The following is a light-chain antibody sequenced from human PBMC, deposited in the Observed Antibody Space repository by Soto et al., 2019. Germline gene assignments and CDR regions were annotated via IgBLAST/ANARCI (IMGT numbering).Light chain of an antibody. CDR1: QSVSTN. V-gene: IGKV3-20*01. J-gene: IGKJ1*01. Sequence: EIVLTQSPGTLSLSPGERATLSCRASQSVSTNLGWYQQKPGQAPRLLIYDASTRATGIPARFSGSGSGTEFTLTISRLEPEDFAVYYCQQYGSSGTFGQGTKVDIK. CDR2: DAS. CDR3: QQYGSSGT.